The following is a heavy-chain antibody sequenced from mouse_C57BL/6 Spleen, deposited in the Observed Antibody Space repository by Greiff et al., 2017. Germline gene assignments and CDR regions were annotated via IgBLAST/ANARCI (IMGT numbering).Heavy chain of an antibody. V-gene: IGHV1-69*01. Sequence: QVHVKQPGAELVMPGASVKLSCKASGYTFTSYWMHWVKQRPGQGLEWIGEIDPSDSYTNYNQKFKGKSTLTVDKSSSTAYMQRSSLTSEDSAVYYCARRAYDYDVDYWGQGTLVTVSA. J-gene: IGHJ3*01. D-gene: IGHD2-4*01. CDR1: GYTFTSYW. CDR2: IDPSDSYT. CDR3: ARRAYDYDVDY.